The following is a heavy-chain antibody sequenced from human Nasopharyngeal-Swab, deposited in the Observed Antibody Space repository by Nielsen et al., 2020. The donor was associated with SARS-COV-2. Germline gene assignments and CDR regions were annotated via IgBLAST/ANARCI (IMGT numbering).Heavy chain of an antibody. CDR2: IYTSGST. Sequence: SETLSLTCTVSGGSISSGRYYWSWIRQPAGKGLEWIGRIYTSGSTNYNPSLKSRVTISVDTSKNQFSLKLSAVTAADTAVYYCANDAFDIWGQGTMSPSLQ. V-gene: IGHV4-61*02. CDR3: ANDAFDI. J-gene: IGHJ3*02. CDR1: GGSISSGRYY.